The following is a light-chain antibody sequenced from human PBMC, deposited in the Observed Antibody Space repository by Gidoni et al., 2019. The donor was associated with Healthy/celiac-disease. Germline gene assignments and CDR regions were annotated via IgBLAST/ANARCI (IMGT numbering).Light chain of an antibody. CDR2: EVS. Sequence: QSALAQPASVSGSPGRPITLSCTGTSSDVGGYNSVSWYQQHPGKAPKLMIYEVSNRPSGVSNRFSGSKSGNTASLTIPGLQAEDEADYYCSSYTSSSTWVFGGGTKLTVL. J-gene: IGLJ3*02. CDR1: SSDVGGYNS. CDR3: SSYTSSSTWV. V-gene: IGLV2-14*01.